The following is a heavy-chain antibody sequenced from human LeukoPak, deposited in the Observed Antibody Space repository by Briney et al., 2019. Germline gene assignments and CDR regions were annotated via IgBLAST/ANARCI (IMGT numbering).Heavy chain of an antibody. J-gene: IGHJ4*02. CDR1: GFIFSSYS. D-gene: IGHD1-26*01. Sequence: GGSLRLSCALSGFIFSSYSASWVRQTRGKGLEGVSASRGSGGSTYYVDSVKGRFTISRDNSKNMLYLQMNSLRAEDTAVYYCAMLGELLSSDCWGQGTLVTVSS. V-gene: IGHV3-23*01. CDR2: SRGSGGST. CDR3: AMLGELLSSDC.